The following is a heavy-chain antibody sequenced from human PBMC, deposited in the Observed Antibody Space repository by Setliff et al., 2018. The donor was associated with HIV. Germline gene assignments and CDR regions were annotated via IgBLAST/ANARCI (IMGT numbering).Heavy chain of an antibody. Sequence: GGSLRLSCAASGFTFSSYAMHWVRQAPGKGLEWVANIKEDGSEKYYVDSVRGRFTISRDNAKNSLYLQMNSLRAEDTAVYYCTRDYWYDWNSVMDVWGKGTTVTVSS. D-gene: IGHD1-7*01. J-gene: IGHJ6*03. CDR3: TRDYWYDWNSVMDV. CDR2: IKEDGSEK. V-gene: IGHV3-7*01. CDR1: GFTFSSYA.